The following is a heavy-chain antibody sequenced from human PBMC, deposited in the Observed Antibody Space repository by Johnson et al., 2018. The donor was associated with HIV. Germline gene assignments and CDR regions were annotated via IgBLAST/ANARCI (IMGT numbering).Heavy chain of an antibody. J-gene: IGHJ3*02. CDR2: IWYDGSNK. Sequence: QVQLVESGGGVVQPGKSLRLSCAASGFTFSGYAIHWVRQAPGKGLEWVAVIWYDGSNKYYADSVKGRFTIFRDNSKNTLYLQMNSLRSEDTAVYYCAKEGEYFYDSSGFDAFDIWGQGTMVTVSS. D-gene: IGHD3-22*01. CDR3: AKEGEYFYDSSGFDAFDI. CDR1: GFTFSGYA. V-gene: IGHV3-33*06.